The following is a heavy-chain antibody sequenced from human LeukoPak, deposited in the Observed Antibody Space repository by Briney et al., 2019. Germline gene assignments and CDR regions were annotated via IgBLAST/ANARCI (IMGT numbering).Heavy chain of an antibody. D-gene: IGHD4/OR15-4a*01. CDR1: GGSIYSSSFY. Sequence: PSETLSLTCTVSGGSIYSSSFYWDWVRQPPGMGLEWIGDVFYNGSPPYNPSLKSRVTISVDTSKNLFSLKLTSVTAADSAVYYCARRPRMVASTNWFDPWGQGTLVIVSS. CDR3: ARRPRMVASTNWFDP. V-gene: IGHV4-39*01. J-gene: IGHJ5*02. CDR2: VFYNGSP.